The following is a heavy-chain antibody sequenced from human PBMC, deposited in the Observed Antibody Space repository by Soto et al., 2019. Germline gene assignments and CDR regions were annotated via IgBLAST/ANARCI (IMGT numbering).Heavy chain of an antibody. Sequence: ASVKVSCKASGYTFTNYAMHWVRQAPGQRLEWMGWINAGNGNTKYSQKFQGRVTITRDTSASTAYMELSSLRSEDTAVYYCARDLASGGSYFDYWGQGTLVTVSS. V-gene: IGHV1-3*01. CDR1: GYTFTNYA. D-gene: IGHD2-15*01. CDR3: ARDLASGGSYFDY. CDR2: INAGNGNT. J-gene: IGHJ4*02.